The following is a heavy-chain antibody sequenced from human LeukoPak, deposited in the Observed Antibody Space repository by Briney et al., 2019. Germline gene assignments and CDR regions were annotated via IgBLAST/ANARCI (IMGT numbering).Heavy chain of an antibody. V-gene: IGHV3-23*01. CDR1: GFTLSINY. D-gene: IGHD3-9*01. CDR2: ISGSGGST. Sequence: AGGSLRLSGAASGFTLSINYMSWVRQTPGKGLEWVSAISGSGGSTYYADSVKGPFTISTENCKNTLYLQMNSLRAEDTAVYYWAKRPRGDILTGYAYWGQGTLVSVSS. CDR3: AKRPRGDILTGYAY. J-gene: IGHJ4*02.